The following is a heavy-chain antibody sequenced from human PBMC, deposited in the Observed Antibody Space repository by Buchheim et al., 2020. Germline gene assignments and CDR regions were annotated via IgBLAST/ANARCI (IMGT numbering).Heavy chain of an antibody. J-gene: IGHJ4*02. CDR3: VRDNNGEYS. CDR2: IKTDGSKE. CDR1: GFTFSAYC. Sequence: EVKLVESGGGLVQPGGSLRLSCVASGFTFSAYCMTWVRQTPGKGLEWVANIKTDGSKEYYVDSVKGRFTISRDNAKDALYLQMTTLRVEDTAVYYCVRDNNGEYSWGQGTL. V-gene: IGHV3-7*01. D-gene: IGHD4-17*01.